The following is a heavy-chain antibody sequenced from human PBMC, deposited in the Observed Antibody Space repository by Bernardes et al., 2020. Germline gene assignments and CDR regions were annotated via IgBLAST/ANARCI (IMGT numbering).Heavy chain of an antibody. D-gene: IGHD1-26*01. CDR1: GGSISSGGYY. Sequence: SETLSLTCTVSGGSISSGGYYWSWIRQHPGKGLEWIGYIYYSGSTYYNPSLKSRVTISVDTSKNQFSLKLSSVTAADTAVYYCAREYERRGARPIRYFDYWGQGT. CDR2: IYYSGST. J-gene: IGHJ4*02. CDR3: AREYERRGARPIRYFDY. V-gene: IGHV4-31*03.